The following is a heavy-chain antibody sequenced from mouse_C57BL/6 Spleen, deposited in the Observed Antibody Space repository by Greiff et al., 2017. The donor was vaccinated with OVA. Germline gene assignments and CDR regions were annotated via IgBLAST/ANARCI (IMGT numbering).Heavy chain of an antibody. J-gene: IGHJ2*01. CDR2: INPNNGGT. Sequence: VQLQQSGPELVKPGASVKISCKASGYTFTDYYMNWVKQSHGKSLEWIGDINPNNGGTSYNQKFKGKATLTVDKSSSTAYMELRSLTSEDSAVYYCARKRITVYYFDYWGQGTTLTVSS. V-gene: IGHV1-26*01. CDR3: ARKRITVYYFDY. CDR1: GYTFTDYY. D-gene: IGHD1-1*01.